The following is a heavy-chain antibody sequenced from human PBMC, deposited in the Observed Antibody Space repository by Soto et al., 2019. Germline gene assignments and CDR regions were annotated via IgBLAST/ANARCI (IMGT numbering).Heavy chain of an antibody. CDR3: ARDLRYCSGGSCYSGYFDL. Sequence: EVQLVESGGGLVKPGGSLRLSCAASGFTFSSYSMNWVRQAPGKGLEWVSSISSSSSYIYYADSVKGRFTISRDNAKNSLYLQMNSLRAEDTAVYYCARDLRYCSGGSCYSGYFDLWGRGTLVTVSS. D-gene: IGHD2-15*01. V-gene: IGHV3-21*01. CDR1: GFTFSSYS. J-gene: IGHJ2*01. CDR2: ISSSSSYI.